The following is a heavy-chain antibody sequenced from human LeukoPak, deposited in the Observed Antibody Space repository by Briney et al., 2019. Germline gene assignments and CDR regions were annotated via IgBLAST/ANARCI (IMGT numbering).Heavy chain of an antibody. D-gene: IGHD5-18*01. Sequence: SETLSLTCTVSNGSISSGGYYWSWIRQTPGKGLEWIGYIYHSGSTYYNPSLKSRVTISVDRSKNQFSLKLNSVTAADTAVYYCARGDSYGAGLFDYWGQGTLVTV. CDR3: ARGDSYGAGLFDY. J-gene: IGHJ4*02. CDR1: NGSISSGGYY. V-gene: IGHV4-30-2*01. CDR2: IYHSGST.